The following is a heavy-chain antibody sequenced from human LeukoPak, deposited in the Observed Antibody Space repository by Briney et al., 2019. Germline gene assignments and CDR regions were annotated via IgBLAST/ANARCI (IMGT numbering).Heavy chain of an antibody. CDR2: INPSGGST. CDR1: GYTFTSYY. CDR3: ASHWGNGNDLHY. D-gene: IGHD1-1*01. J-gene: IGHJ4*02. Sequence: GASVKVSCKASGYTFTSYYMHWVRQAPGQGLEWMGIINPSGGSTSYAQKFQGRVTMTRDTSTSTVYMELSSLRSEDTAVYYCASHWGNGNDLHYWGQGTLVTVSS. V-gene: IGHV1-46*01.